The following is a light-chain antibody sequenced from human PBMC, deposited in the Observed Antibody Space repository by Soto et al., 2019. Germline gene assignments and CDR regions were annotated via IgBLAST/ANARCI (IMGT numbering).Light chain of an antibody. V-gene: IGKV1-39*01. CDR3: QQSYSTPRT. J-gene: IGKJ1*01. Sequence: DIQMTQSPSSLSASVGDRVTITCRAGQSISSYLNWYQQKPGKATKPLIYAASSLQSGVPSRFSGSGSGTDFTLTISSLQPEDFATYYCQQSYSTPRTFGQGTKVDIK. CDR2: AAS. CDR1: QSISSY.